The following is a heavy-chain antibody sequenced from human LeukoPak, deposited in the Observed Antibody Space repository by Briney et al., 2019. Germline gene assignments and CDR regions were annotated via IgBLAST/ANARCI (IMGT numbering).Heavy chain of an antibody. CDR3: ARHACSSTSCYGTIDY. V-gene: IGHV5-51*01. CDR2: IYPGDSDT. J-gene: IGHJ4*02. CDR1: GYSFTSYC. Sequence: GESLQISCKGSGYSFTSYCIGWVRQMTGKGLEWMGIIYPGDSDTRYSPSFQGQVTISADKSISTAYLQWSSLKASDTAMYYCARHACSSTSCYGTIDYWGQGTLFTVSS. D-gene: IGHD2-2*01.